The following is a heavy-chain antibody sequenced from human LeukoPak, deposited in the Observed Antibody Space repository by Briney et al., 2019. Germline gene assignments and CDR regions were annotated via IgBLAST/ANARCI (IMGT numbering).Heavy chain of an antibody. V-gene: IGHV4-34*01. J-gene: IGHJ4*02. CDR3: ARAYYDFWSGYYLLSYFDY. CDR1: GGSFSGYY. D-gene: IGHD3-3*01. Sequence: SETLSLTCAVYGGSFSGYYWSWIRQPPGKGLEWIGEINHSGSTNYNPSLKSRVTISVDTSKNQFSLKLSSVTAADTAVYYCARAYYDFWSGYYLLSYFDYWGQGTLVTVSS. CDR2: INHSGST.